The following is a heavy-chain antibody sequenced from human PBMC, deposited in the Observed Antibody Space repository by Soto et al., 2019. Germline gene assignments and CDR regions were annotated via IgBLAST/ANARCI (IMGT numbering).Heavy chain of an antibody. D-gene: IGHD6-6*01. CDR3: ARDRFEYSSSSEFVY. J-gene: IGHJ4*02. CDR2: ISSSSGYT. Sequence: GVSLRPSSAASGFTISRYRLYRVRHVLGNGLEWVSSISSSSGYTYYAESVKGRFAISRDNEKNSLYLQMNSLRVEYTAVYYCARDRFEYSSSSEFVYWGQGT. V-gene: IGHV3-21*01. CDR1: GFTISRYR.